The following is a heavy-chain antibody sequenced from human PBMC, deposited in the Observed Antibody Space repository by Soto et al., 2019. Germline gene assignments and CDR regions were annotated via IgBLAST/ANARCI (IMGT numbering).Heavy chain of an antibody. D-gene: IGHD3-9*01. CDR1: GGSFSGYY. CDR3: ARESHDILTGPPWVWYFDL. V-gene: IGHV4-34*01. J-gene: IGHJ2*01. Sequence: QVQLQQWGAGPLRPLETLSLTCGGSGGSFSGYYWAWIRQSPGKGLEWIGEINDRGSINYNPSLKSRVSISVDTSKNHYSLNLRSVTAAYTAVYSCARESHDILTGPPWVWYFDLGGRGTLVTVSS. CDR2: INDRGSI.